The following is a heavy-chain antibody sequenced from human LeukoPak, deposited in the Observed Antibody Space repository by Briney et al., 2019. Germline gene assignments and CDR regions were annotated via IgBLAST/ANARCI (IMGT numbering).Heavy chain of an antibody. J-gene: IGHJ5*02. Sequence: GGSLRLSCAASGFTFSSYSMNWVRQAPGKGLEWVSYISSSSSTIYYADSVKGRFTISRDNAKNSLYLQMNSLRAEDTAVYYLARRGYSYGHNWFDPWGQGTLVTVSS. V-gene: IGHV3-48*04. D-gene: IGHD5-18*01. CDR1: GFTFSSYS. CDR3: ARRGYSYGHNWFDP. CDR2: ISSSSSTI.